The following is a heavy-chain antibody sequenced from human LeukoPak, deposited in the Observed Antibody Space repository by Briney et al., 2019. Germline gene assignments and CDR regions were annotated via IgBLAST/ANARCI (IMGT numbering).Heavy chain of an antibody. CDR2: IYHSGST. CDR1: GYSISSGYY. J-gene: IGHJ5*02. Sequence: KPSETLSLTCTVSGYSISSGYYWGWIRQPPGKGLEWIGSIYHSGSTYYNPSLKSRVTISVDTSKNQFSLKLSSVTAADTAVNYCARGSLTGYNWFDPWGQGTLVTVSS. CDR3: ARGSLTGYNWFDP. V-gene: IGHV4-38-2*02. D-gene: IGHD1-14*01.